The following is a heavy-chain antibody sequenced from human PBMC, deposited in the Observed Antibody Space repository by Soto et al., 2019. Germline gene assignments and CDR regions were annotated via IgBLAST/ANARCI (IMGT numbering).Heavy chain of an antibody. CDR1: GFPFSTYT. J-gene: IGHJ4*02. CDR3: AKDGGWGFVDY. Sequence: DVQLVESGGGLVKPEGSLRLSCGASGFPFSTYTMSWVRQAPGKRLEWVSSIDSRSTSDYIYYADSVKGRFTISRDNARNSLYLQMDSLRVEDTAVYYCAKDGGWGFVDYWGRGTLVTVSS. CDR2: IDSRSTSDYI. V-gene: IGHV3-21*01. D-gene: IGHD6-19*01.